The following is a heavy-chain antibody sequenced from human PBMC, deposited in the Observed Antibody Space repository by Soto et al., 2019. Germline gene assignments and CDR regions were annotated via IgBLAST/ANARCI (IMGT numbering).Heavy chain of an antibody. CDR1: GYSFPSYW. J-gene: IGHJ4*02. CDR3: ARVFTGGSYWQYFDN. CDR2: IYPAYSDA. V-gene: IGHV5-51*01. D-gene: IGHD1-26*01. Sequence: GESLKISCKGSGYSFPSYWIGWVRQMPGKGLEWMAIIYPAYSDARYSPSFQGQVTISADKSITTAYLQWSSLTASDTAMYYCARVFTGGSYWQYFDNWGQGTLVTV.